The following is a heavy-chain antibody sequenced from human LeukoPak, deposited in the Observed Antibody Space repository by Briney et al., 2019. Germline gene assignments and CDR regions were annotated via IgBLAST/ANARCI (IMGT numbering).Heavy chain of an antibody. V-gene: IGHV3-7*01. CDR3: ARANDRSGYYYYYMDV. CDR1: EFSVGSNY. D-gene: IGHD6-25*01. CDR2: IKQDGSEK. J-gene: IGHJ6*03. Sequence: PGGSLRLSCAASEFSVGSNYMTWVRQAPGKGLEWVANIKQDGSEKYYVDSVKGRFTISRDNAKNSLYLQMNSLRAEDTAVYYCARANDRSGYYYYYMDVWGKGTTVTISS.